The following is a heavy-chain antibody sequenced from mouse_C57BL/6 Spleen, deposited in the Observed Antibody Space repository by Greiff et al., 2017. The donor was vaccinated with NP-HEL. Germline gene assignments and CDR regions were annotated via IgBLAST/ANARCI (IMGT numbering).Heavy chain of an antibody. J-gene: IGHJ1*03. CDR2: ISNLAYSI. CDR3: ARKGSYYSNHWYFDV. D-gene: IGHD2-5*01. CDR1: GFTFSDYG. V-gene: IGHV5-15*01. Sequence: EVMLVESGGGLVQPGGSLKLSCAASGFTFSDYGMAWVRQAPRKGPEWVAFISNLAYSIYYAATVTGRFTISRENAKNTLYLEMSSLRSEDTAMYYCARKGSYYSNHWYFDVWGTGTTVTVSS.